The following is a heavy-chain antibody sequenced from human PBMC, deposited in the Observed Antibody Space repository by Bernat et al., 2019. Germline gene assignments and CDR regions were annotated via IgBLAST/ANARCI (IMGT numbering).Heavy chain of an antibody. V-gene: IGHV4-39*01. J-gene: IGHJ4*02. CDR1: GGSISSSSYY. CDR2: IYYSGST. CDR3: ARSRDWSSTCCYWSLDFDY. Sequence: QLQLQESGPGLVKPSETLSLTCTVSGGSISSSSYYWGWIRQPPGKGLEWIGSIYYSGSTYYNPSLKSRVTISVDTSKNQFSLKLSSVTAADTAVYYCARSRDWSSTCCYWSLDFDYWGQGTLVTVSS. D-gene: IGHD2-2*01.